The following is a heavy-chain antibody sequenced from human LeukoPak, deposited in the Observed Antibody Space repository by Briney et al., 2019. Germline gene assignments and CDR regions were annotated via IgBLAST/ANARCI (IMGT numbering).Heavy chain of an antibody. V-gene: IGHV1-2*02. CDR1: GYTFTGYY. J-gene: IGHJ6*03. D-gene: IGHD3-10*01. Sequence: ASVKVSCKASGYTFTGYYMHWVRQAPGQGLEWMGWINPNSGGTNYAQKFQGRVTMTTDTSTSTAYMELRSLRSDDTAVYYCARSPMVRGVIIFYYYYMDVWGKGTTVTVSS. CDR2: INPNSGGT. CDR3: ARSPMVRGVIIFYYYYMDV.